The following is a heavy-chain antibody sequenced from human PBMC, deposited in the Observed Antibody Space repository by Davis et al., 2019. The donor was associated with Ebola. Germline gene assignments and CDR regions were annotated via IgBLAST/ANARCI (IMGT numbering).Heavy chain of an antibody. D-gene: IGHD4-11*01. V-gene: IGHV1-24*01. CDR2: FDPEDGET. CDR1: GYTLTELS. J-gene: IGHJ5*02. CDR3: ATAVRGLYSNYVGWFDP. Sequence: ASVKVSYKVSGYTLTELSMHWVRQAPGKGLEWMGGFDPEDGETIYAQKFQGRVTMTEDTSTDTAYMELSSLRSEDTAVYYCATAVRGLYSNYVGWFDPWGQGTLVTVSS.